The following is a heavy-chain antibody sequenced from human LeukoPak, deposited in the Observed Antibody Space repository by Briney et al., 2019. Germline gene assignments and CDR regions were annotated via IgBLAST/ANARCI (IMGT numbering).Heavy chain of an antibody. CDR1: GGSFSNNY. CDR2: NT. Sequence: KPSETLSLTCTVSGGSFSNNYWSWIRQPAGKGLEWNTNYNPSLKSRVTMSVALKLTSVTAADTAVYYCARDKEDYSGSGSYYSLSWGQGTLVTVSS. CDR3: ARDKEDYSGSGSYYSLS. V-gene: IGHV4-4*07. J-gene: IGHJ5*02. D-gene: IGHD3-10*01.